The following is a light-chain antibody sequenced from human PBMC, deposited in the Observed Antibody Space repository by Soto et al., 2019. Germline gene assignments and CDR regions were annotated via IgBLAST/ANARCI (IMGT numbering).Light chain of an antibody. CDR2: DAS. J-gene: IGKJ4*01. CDR1: QSINIY. Sequence: EIVLTQSPATLSLSPGERATLSCWASQSINIYLAWYQQKPGQAPRLLIYDASNRATGIPARFSGSGSETDFTLTIRSLEPEDFAVYYCQQRYTWPLTFGGGTKVEL. CDR3: QQRYTWPLT. V-gene: IGKV3-11*01.